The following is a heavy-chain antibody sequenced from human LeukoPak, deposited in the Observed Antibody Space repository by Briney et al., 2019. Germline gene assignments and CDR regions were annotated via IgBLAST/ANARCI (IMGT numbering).Heavy chain of an antibody. CDR2: VSGRGDAT. Sequence: GGSLRLSCAASGFTFNNYAMTWVRQAPGKGLGWVSAVSGRGDATYYADSVKGRFTISRDDSKNTLYLQMNSLRAEDTAVYHCAKAPPAATNYYYGMDVRGQGTTVTVSS. CDR3: AKAPPAATNYYYGMDV. D-gene: IGHD2-15*01. J-gene: IGHJ6*02. CDR1: GFTFNNYA. V-gene: IGHV3-23*01.